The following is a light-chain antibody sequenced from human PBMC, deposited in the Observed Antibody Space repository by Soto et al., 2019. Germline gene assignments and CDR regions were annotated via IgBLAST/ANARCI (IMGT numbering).Light chain of an antibody. CDR2: EGS. CDR1: SSDVGSYNL. V-gene: IGLV2-23*01. Sequence: QSALTQPASVSGSPGQSITISCTGTSSDVGSYNLVSWYQQHPGKAPKLMIYEGSKRPSGVSNRFSGSKSSNTASLTISGLQAEDEADYYCCSYAGSSTLLYVFGTGTKLTVL. J-gene: IGLJ1*01. CDR3: CSYAGSSTLLYV.